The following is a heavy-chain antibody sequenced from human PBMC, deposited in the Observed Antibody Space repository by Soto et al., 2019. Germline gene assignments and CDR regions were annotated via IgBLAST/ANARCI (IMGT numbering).Heavy chain of an antibody. CDR2: VNPDTGDT. D-gene: IGHD2-15*01. CDR1: GYTFVAFD. V-gene: IGHV1-8*01. Sequence: QVQLVQSGAEVTKPAASVKVSCKASGYTFVAFDIAWVRQASGQGLEWVGWVNPDTGDTAYKREFQGRLSMTRDTSINTVYMELSSLTPEDTAMYFCVRQAGGASTPGDDYWGQGTLVTVSP. CDR3: VRQAGGASTPGDDY. J-gene: IGHJ4*02.